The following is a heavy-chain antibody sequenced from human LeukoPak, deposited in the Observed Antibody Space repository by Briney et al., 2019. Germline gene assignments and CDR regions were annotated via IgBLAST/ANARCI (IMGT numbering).Heavy chain of an antibody. CDR1: GCSITSYY. CDR3: ARQGGFARSAGV. D-gene: IGHD1-26*01. V-gene: IGHV4-59*08. J-gene: IGHJ6*04. CDR2: IYYSGST. Sequence: PAETLSLTCTVSGCSITSYYWSWIRQPPGKGLEWMGYIYYSGSTKYNPSLKSRVTISVDTSKNTFSMKLSSVTAAATAVYFCARQGGFARSAGVWGNGTTVTVSS.